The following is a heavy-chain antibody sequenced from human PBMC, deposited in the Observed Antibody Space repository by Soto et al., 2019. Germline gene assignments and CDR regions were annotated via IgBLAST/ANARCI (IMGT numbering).Heavy chain of an antibody. V-gene: IGHV1-18*01. CDR3: ARDHRGGTDAFDL. D-gene: IGHD2-15*01. Sequence: QVQLVQSGAEVKKPGASVKVSCKASGYTFTSFGISWVRQAPGQGLEGKGWISAYNGNTNYAENLQGRVTMTTDTSPSTAYMELRSLRSDDTAVYYCARDHRGGTDAFDLWGQGTMVTVSS. J-gene: IGHJ3*01. CDR1: GYTFTSFG. CDR2: ISAYNGNT.